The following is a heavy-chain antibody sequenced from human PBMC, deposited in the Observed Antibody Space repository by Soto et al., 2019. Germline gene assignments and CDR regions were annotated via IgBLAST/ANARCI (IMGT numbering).Heavy chain of an antibody. J-gene: IGHJ4*02. Sequence: QVQLVQSGAEVKKPGASMKISCKASGYTFTSFYIHWVRQVPGRGLEWMAIINPTGGSASDAQRFQGRVTVTRDTSTGTVYMEMGSLTSDDTAVYYCASAGRATVSLYMFDFWGQGTLVTVSS. V-gene: IGHV1-46*01. CDR3: ASAGRATVSLYMFDF. CDR1: GYTFTSFY. CDR2: INPTGGSA. D-gene: IGHD3-10*01.